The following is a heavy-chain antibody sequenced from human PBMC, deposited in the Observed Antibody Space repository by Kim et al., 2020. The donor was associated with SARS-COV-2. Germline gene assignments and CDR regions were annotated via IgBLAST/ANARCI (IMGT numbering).Heavy chain of an antibody. CDR1: GFTFSSYA. D-gene: IGHD4-17*01. Sequence: GGSLRLSCAASGFTFSSYAMSWVRQAPGKGLEWVSAISGSGGSTYYADSVKGRFTISRDNSKNTLYLQMNSLRAEDTAVYYCAKAVYGDYGKGRNNYFDYWGQGTLVTVSS. CDR2: ISGSGGST. CDR3: AKAVYGDYGKGRNNYFDY. J-gene: IGHJ4*02. V-gene: IGHV3-23*01.